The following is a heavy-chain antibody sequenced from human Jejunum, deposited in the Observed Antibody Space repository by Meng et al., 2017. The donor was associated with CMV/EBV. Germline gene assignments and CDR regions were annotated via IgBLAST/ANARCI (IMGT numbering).Heavy chain of an antibody. CDR2: INPKSGDT. J-gene: IGHJ4*02. Sequence: GQRGKLGAEVKKPVASVKISCKASGYTFSDYYLHWVRQAPGQGLEWMGWINPKSGDTNYAQKFQGRVTMTRDTSITTAYMELSRLTSDDTAVYYCATDCGGGMCYGRAFDYWGQGTLVTVSS. CDR3: ATDCGGGMCYGRAFDY. CDR1: GYTFSDYY. D-gene: IGHD2-15*01. V-gene: IGHV1-2*02.